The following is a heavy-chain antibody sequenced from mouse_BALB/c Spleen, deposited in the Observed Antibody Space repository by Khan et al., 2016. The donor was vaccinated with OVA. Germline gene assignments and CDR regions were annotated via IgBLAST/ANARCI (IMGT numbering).Heavy chain of an antibody. Sequence: VRLQQSGPELVKPGASVKISCKASGYSFTGYFMNWLMQSHGKSLEWIGRINPHIGETFYNQKFKGKATLTVDESSSTDHMELRSLASEDSAVYYCARIYRSDFDYWGQGTTLTVSS. CDR2: INPHIGET. CDR1: GYSFTGYF. J-gene: IGHJ2*01. D-gene: IGHD1-1*01. V-gene: IGHV1-20*02. CDR3: ARIYRSDFDY.